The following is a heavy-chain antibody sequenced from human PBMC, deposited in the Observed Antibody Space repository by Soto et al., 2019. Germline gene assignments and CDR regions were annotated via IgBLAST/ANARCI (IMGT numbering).Heavy chain of an antibody. CDR1: GFTFSSSW. D-gene: IGHD2-2*01. J-gene: IGHJ6*02. Sequence: GGSLRLSCAASGFTFSSSWMSWVRQAPGKELECVANIKQDGSEKYYVDSVKGRFTISRDNAKNSLYLQMNSLRAEDTAVYYCAREHRSFEYQLPLFGGMDVWGQGTTVTVSS. CDR3: AREHRSFEYQLPLFGGMDV. CDR2: IKQDGSEK. V-gene: IGHV3-7*03.